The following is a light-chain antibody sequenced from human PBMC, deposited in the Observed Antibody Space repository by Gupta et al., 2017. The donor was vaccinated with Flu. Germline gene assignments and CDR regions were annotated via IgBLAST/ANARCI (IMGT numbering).Light chain of an antibody. V-gene: IGLV8-61*01. CDR2: STS. CDR3: VLYMGNGGWI. J-gene: IGLJ3*02. CDR1: SGSVSSDLY. Sequence: QAVVTLEPSFSASPGGALTFLCGLSSGSVSSDLYTSWYQQRHGQAPRTLVYSTSTRSSGVPERFSGSILGHKAALTITGAQADDDCLYVCVLYMGNGGWIFGGGTRGTVL.